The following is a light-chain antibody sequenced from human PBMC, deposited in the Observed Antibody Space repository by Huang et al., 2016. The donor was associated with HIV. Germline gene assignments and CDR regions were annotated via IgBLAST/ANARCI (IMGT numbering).Light chain of an antibody. J-gene: IGKJ3*01. CDR1: QSVSSGD. CDR3: QHYGSSPFT. CDR2: GAC. V-gene: IGKV3-20*01. Sequence: DIVLTQSPGTLSLSPGERATLSCRASQSVSSGDLGWDQQKPGQAPRLLIYGACSRAYSIPDRFSGSGSGKDYTLTISRLEPEDFAVYYCQHYGSSPFTFGPGTRVDIK.